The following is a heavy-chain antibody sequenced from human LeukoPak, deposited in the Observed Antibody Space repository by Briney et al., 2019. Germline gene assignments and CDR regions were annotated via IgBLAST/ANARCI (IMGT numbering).Heavy chain of an antibody. CDR3: ARSDYYDTNGYFY. J-gene: IGHJ4*02. Sequence: ASVKVSCKASGYTFTSYGFSWVRQAPGQGLEWMGWISAYNHNTKYAQKLQGRVTMTTDTSTTTAYMELRSLRFDDTAVYYCARSDYYDTNGYFYWGQGTLVTVSS. CDR2: ISAYNHNT. D-gene: IGHD3-22*01. CDR1: GYTFTSYG. V-gene: IGHV1-18*01.